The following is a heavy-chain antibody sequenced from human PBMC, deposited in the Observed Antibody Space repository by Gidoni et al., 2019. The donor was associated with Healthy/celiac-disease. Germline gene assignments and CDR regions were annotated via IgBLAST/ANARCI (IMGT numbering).Heavy chain of an antibody. CDR2: IRSKAYGGTT. J-gene: IGHJ5*02. CDR3: TRDGYSYGYGDGLWFDP. D-gene: IGHD5-18*01. Sequence: EVQLVESVGGLVKPGRSLRLSCTPSGFTFGDYAMSWVRQAPGKGLEWVGFIRSKAYGGTTEYDASVKGRFTISRDDSKSIAYLQMNSLKTEDTAVYYCTRDGYSYGYGDGLWFDPWGQGTLVTVSS. V-gene: IGHV3-49*04. CDR1: GFTFGDYA.